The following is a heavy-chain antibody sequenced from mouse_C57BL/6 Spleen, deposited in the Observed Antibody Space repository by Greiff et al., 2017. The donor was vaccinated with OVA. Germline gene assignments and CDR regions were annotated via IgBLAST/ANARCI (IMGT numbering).Heavy chain of an antibody. CDR2: ISYDGRN. V-gene: IGHV3-6*01. CDR3: AREDSDFDY. CDR1: GYSITSGYY. Sequence: DVKLQESGPGLVKPSQSLSLTCSVTGYSITSGYYWYWIRQFPGNKLEWMGYISYDGRNNYNPSLKNRIIITRDTSKNQFFLKLNTVTTENTTKYYGAREDSDFDYWGQGTTLTVSS. J-gene: IGHJ2*01.